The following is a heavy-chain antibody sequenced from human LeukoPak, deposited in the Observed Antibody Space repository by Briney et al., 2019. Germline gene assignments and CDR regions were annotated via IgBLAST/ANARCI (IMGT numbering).Heavy chain of an antibody. CDR3: AKGRWRSGGSGGGDY. J-gene: IGHJ4*02. CDR2: ISGSAETT. D-gene: IGHD2-15*01. Sequence: GGSLRLSCAASGFTFSSYAMDWVRQAPGKGLEWVSVISGSAETTYYADSVKGRFTISRDNSNNMLYLQMNSLRAEDTAVYYCAKGRWRSGGSGGGDYWGQGALVTVSS. CDR1: GFTFSSYA. V-gene: IGHV3-23*01.